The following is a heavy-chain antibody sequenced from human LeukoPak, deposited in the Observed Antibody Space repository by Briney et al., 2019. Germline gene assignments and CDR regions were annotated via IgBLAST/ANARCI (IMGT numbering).Heavy chain of an antibody. Sequence: SVKVSCKASGYTFTSYGISWVRQAPGQGLEWMGRIIPIFGIANYAQKFQGRVTITADKSTSTAYMELSSLRSEDTAVYYCARDGYYYDSSGLDWGQGTLVTVSS. CDR2: IIPIFGIA. CDR3: ARDGYYYDSSGLD. D-gene: IGHD3-22*01. V-gene: IGHV1-69*04. CDR1: GYTFTSYG. J-gene: IGHJ4*02.